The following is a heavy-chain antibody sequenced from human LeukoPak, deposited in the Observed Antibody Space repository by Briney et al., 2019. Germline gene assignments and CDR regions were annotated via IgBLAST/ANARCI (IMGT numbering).Heavy chain of an antibody. CDR3: ARKDYGDFYFDY. CDR2: IYYSGCT. CDR1: GGSIRSSSYY. D-gene: IGHD4-17*01. V-gene: IGHV4-39*01. J-gene: IGHJ4*02. Sequence: SETLSLTCSVSGGSIRSSSYYWDWIRQPPGKGPEWIGSIYYSGCTYYNPSLKSRVTISVDTSKNQFSLKLSSVTAADTAVYYCARKDYGDFYFDYWGQGTLVTVSS.